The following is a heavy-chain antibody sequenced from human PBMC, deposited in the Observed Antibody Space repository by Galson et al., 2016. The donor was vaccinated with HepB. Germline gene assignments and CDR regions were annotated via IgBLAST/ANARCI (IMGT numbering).Heavy chain of an antibody. CDR2: ISVHNGHT. V-gene: IGHV1-18*01. CDR1: DYTFSDNG. CDR3: ARDEGSTVLVGHFDY. D-gene: IGHD2-8*02. Sequence: SVKVSCKASDYTFSDNGITWVRQAPGQGLEWMGWISVHNGHTNYAQKFQGRITMTTDTSTNTSHLELRSLTSDDTAMYYCARDEGSTVLVGHFDYWGQGTLVTVSS. J-gene: IGHJ4*02.